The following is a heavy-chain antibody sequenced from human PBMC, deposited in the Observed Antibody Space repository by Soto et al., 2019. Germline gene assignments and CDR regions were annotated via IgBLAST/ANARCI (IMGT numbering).Heavy chain of an antibody. CDR2: IWYDGSNK. V-gene: IGHV3-33*01. CDR3: ARERITGTSFIYYYYYMDV. D-gene: IGHD1-7*01. CDR1: GFTFSSYG. J-gene: IGHJ6*03. Sequence: PGGSLSLSCAASGFTFSSYGMHWVRQAPGKGLEWVAVIWYDGSNKYYADSVKGRFTISRDNSKNTLYLQMNSLRAEDTAVYYCARERITGTSFIYYYYYMDVWGKGTTVTVSS.